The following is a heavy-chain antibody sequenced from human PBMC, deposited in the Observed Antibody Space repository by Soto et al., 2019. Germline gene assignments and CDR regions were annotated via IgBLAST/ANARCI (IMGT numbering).Heavy chain of an antibody. Sequence: SETLSLTCAVSGGSISSGGYHWTWIRQPPGKGLEWIAYIYYTGTTNFNPSLKSRVTISMDTSKNQFSLKLRSVTAADTAVYYRATLRGLGAVSPYFDYWTQGLTVTVSA. CDR2: IYYTGTT. V-gene: IGHV4-61*08. D-gene: IGHD3-10*01. CDR1: GGSISSGGYH. J-gene: IGHJ4*02. CDR3: ATLRGLGAVSPYFDY.